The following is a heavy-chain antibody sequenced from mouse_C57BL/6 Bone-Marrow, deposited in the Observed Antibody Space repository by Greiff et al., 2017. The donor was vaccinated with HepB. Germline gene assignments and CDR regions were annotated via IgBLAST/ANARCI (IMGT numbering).Heavy chain of an antibody. CDR2: ISSGSSTI. Sequence: EVKVVESGGGLVKPGGSLKLSCAASGFTFSDYGMHWVRQAPEKGLEWVAYISSGSSTIYYADTVKGRFTISRDNAKNTLFLQLTRLRSEDTAMYYCARGGYSWFAYWGQGTLVTVSA. J-gene: IGHJ3*01. CDR1: GFTFSDYG. CDR3: ARGGYSWFAY. V-gene: IGHV5-17*01. D-gene: IGHD2-3*01.